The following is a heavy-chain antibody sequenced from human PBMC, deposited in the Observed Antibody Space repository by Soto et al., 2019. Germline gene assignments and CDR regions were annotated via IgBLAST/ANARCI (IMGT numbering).Heavy chain of an antibody. CDR2: IYYSGST. CDR3: ARLGAQEIDP. V-gene: IGHV4-59*08. D-gene: IGHD3-16*01. Sequence: LSLTCTVSGGSISSYYWSWIRQPPGKGLELIGYIYYSGSTNYNPSLKSRVAISVDTSKNQFSLKLSSVTAADTAVYYCARLGAQEIDPWGQGTLVTVSS. CDR1: GGSISSYY. J-gene: IGHJ5*02.